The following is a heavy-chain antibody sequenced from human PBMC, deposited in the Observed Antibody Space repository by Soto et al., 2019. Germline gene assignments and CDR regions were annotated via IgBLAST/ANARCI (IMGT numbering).Heavy chain of an antibody. J-gene: IGHJ4*02. CDR3: AKDRLNIAVAYLDY. CDR2: ISGSGGST. Sequence: GGSLRLSCAASGFTFSSYAMSWVRQARGKGLEWVSAISGSGGSTYYADSVKGRFTISRDNSKNTLYLQMNSLRAEDTAVYYCAKDRLNIAVAYLDYWGQGTLVTVSS. D-gene: IGHD6-19*01. V-gene: IGHV3-23*01. CDR1: GFTFSSYA.